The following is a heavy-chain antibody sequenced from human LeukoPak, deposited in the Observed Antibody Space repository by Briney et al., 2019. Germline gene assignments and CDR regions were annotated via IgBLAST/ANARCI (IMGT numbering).Heavy chain of an antibody. D-gene: IGHD4-11*01. J-gene: IGHJ4*02. CDR3: AGDSGDRTVDY. CDR2: IKHDGTEK. CDR1: GFSFSSYW. Sequence: PGGSLRLSCAASGFSFSSYWMSWVRQAPGKGLEWVANIKHDGTEKHYVDSVEGRFTVSRDNAKNSVYLQMNSLRVDDTAVYYCAGDSGDRTVDYWGQGTLVTVSS. V-gene: IGHV3-7*01.